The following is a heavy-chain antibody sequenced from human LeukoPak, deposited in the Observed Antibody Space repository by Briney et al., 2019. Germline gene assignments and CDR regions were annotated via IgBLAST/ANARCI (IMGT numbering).Heavy chain of an antibody. V-gene: IGHV3-7*01. Sequence: GGSLRLSXAASGFTFSSYWMSWVRQAPGKGLEWVANIKQDGSEKYYVDSVKGRFTISRDNAKNSLYLQMNSLRAEDTAVYYCARDMRWLQDVFDYWGQRTLVTVSS. D-gene: IGHD5-24*01. J-gene: IGHJ4*02. CDR1: GFTFSSYW. CDR2: IKQDGSEK. CDR3: ARDMRWLQDVFDY.